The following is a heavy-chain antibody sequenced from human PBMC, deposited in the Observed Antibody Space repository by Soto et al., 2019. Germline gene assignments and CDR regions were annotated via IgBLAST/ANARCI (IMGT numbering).Heavy chain of an antibody. J-gene: IGHJ4*02. CDR3: ARESEDLTSNFDC. Sequence: GGSLRLSCAASGFTFTRYSMNWVRQAPGKGLEWVSSISSTTNYIYYGDSMKGRFTISRDNAKNSLYLEMNSLRAEDTAVYYCARESEDLTSNFDCWGQGTLVTVSS. V-gene: IGHV3-21*06. CDR2: ISSTTNYI. CDR1: GFTFTRYS.